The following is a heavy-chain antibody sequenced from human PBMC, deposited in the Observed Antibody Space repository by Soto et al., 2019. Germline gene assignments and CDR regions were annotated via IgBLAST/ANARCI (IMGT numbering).Heavy chain of an antibody. Sequence: QVQLVQSGAEVKKPGASVKVSCKASGYTFTRYNMHWVRQAPGQRLEWMGWINAGNGNTKYSRKFQGRVTLTRYTSAKTAYKELISLTSDYMAVSSCARPKDSDDFFDYWGQGTLVTVFS. CDR2: INAGNGNT. J-gene: IGHJ4*02. CDR1: GYTFTRYN. V-gene: IGHV1-3*01. CDR3: ARPKDSDDFFDY.